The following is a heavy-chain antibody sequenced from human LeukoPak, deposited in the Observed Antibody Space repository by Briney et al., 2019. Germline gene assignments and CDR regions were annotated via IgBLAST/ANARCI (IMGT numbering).Heavy chain of an antibody. J-gene: IGHJ6*03. D-gene: IGHD3-16*01. CDR1: GLTFSSHA. CDR3: AKSIDELIRWTYYYYSYIDV. CDR2: ISGSGANT. Sequence: GGSLRPSCAASGLTFSSHAMTWVRQAPGKGLEWVAVISGSGANTYYADSVKGRFTISRDNSNNTLYLQMRSLGTEDAAVYYCAKSIDELIRWTYYYYSYIDVWGKGTTVIVSS. V-gene: IGHV3-23*01.